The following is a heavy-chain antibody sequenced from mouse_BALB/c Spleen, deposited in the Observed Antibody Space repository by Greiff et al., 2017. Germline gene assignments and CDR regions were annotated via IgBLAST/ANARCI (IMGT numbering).Heavy chain of an antibody. J-gene: IGHJ3*01. Sequence: EVKLVESGGGLVQPGGSRKLSCAASGFTFSSFGMHWVRQAPEKGLEWVAYISSGSRTIYYADTVKGRFTISRDNPKNTLFLQMTSLRSEDTAMYYCARSGYRYDWFAYWGQGTLVTVSA. CDR1: GFTFSSFG. V-gene: IGHV5-17*02. D-gene: IGHD2-14*01. CDR2: ISSGSRTI. CDR3: ARSGYRYDWFAY.